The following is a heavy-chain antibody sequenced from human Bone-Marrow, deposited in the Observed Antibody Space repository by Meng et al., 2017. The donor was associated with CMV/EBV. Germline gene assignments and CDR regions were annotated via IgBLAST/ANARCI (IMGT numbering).Heavy chain of an antibody. Sequence: FPFSAPAIPWFLPAPGKGLEWVVRVRSKPHSYATAYAASVKGRFTISRDDSKDTAYLQMTSLKTEDTAVYYCTVYYYDRSGYINFDYWGQRTLVTVSS. CDR3: TVYYYDRSGYINFDY. CDR1: FPFSAPA. J-gene: IGHJ4*02. D-gene: IGHD3-22*01. CDR2: VRSKPHSYAT. V-gene: IGHV3-73*01.